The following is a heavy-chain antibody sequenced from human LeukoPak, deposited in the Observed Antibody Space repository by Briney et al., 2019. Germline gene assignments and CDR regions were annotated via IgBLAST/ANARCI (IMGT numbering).Heavy chain of an antibody. V-gene: IGHV6-1*01. CDR1: GDSVSSNSAA. D-gene: IGHD4-23*01. CDR2: TYYRSKWYY. J-gene: IGHJ4*02. Sequence: SQTLSLTCAISGDSVSSNSAAWNWIRQSLSRGLEWLGRTYYRSKWYYDYAVSVKSRITINPDTAKNQFSLQLNSVTPEDTAVYYCARMTTVVTRAYDYWGQGTLVTVSS. CDR3: ARMTTVVTRAYDY.